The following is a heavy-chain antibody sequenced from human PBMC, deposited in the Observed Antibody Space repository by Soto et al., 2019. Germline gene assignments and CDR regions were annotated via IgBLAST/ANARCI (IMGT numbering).Heavy chain of an antibody. Sequence: GGSLRLSCAASGFTFSSYAMSWVRQAPGKGLEWVSAISSSSSNIYYADSVKGRFTISRDNAKNSLYLQMNSLRAEDTAVYYCARDLLGYFDLWGRGTLVTVSS. CDR3: ARDLLGYFDL. CDR2: ISSSSSNI. V-gene: IGHV3-21*01. D-gene: IGHD1-26*01. J-gene: IGHJ2*01. CDR1: GFTFSSYA.